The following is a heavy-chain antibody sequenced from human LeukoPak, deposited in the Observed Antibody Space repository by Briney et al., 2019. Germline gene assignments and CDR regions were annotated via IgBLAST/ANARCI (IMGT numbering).Heavy chain of an antibody. V-gene: IGHV3-11*04. CDR2: ISSSGRTI. CDR3: VKPYYFSSGSLS. Sequence: PGGSLRLSCAASGFTFSDYYMNWIRQAPGKGLEWVSYISSSGRTIHYADSVKGRFTISRDNAKNSLHLQMNSLRAEDTAVYYCVKPYYFSSGSLSWGQGALVTVSS. CDR1: GFTFSDYY. J-gene: IGHJ4*02. D-gene: IGHD3-10*01.